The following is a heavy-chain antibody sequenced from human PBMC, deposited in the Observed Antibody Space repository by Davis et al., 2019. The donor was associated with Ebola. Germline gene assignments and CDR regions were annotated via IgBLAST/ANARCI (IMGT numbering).Heavy chain of an antibody. CDR1: AGSTSSSSYY. J-gene: IGHJ6*02. D-gene: IGHD6-19*01. Sequence: MPSETLSLTCTVSAGSTSSSSYYWGRIRQPPGKGLEWIGSLYYSGSTYYNPSLKSRVTISVDTSKNQFSLKLSSVTAADTAVYYCARLVRSGWYGYYGMDVWGQGTTVTVSS. CDR3: ARLVRSGWYGYYGMDV. V-gene: IGHV4-39*01. CDR2: LYYSGST.